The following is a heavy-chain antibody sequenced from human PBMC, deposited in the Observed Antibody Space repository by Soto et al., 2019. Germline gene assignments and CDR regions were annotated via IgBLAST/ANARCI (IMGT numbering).Heavy chain of an antibody. V-gene: IGHV1-2*04. CDR3: AREGIVVVPAASSNYYYYYGMDV. Sequence: ASVKVSCKASGYTFTGYYMHWVRQAPGQGLEWMGWINPNSGGTNYAQKFQGWVTMTRDTSISTAYMELSRLRSDDTAVYYCAREGIVVVPAASSNYYYYYGMDVWGQGTKVTASS. CDR1: GYTFTGYY. CDR2: INPNSGGT. J-gene: IGHJ6*02. D-gene: IGHD2-2*01.